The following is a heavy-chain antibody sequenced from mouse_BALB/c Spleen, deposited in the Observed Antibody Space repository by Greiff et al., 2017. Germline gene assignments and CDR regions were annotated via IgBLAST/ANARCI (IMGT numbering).Heavy chain of an antibody. D-gene: IGHD2-2*01. CDR2: IHYSGST. CDR3: ARSPLYYGYDGAWFAY. CDR1: GYSITSGYS. J-gene: IGHJ3*01. V-gene: IGHV3-1*02. Sequence: EVKLQESGPDLVKPSQSLSLTCTVTGYSITSGYSWHWIRQFPGNKLEWMGYIHYSGSTNYNPSLKSRISITRDTSKNQFFLQLNSVTTEDTATYYCARSPLYYGYDGAWFAYWGQGTLVTVSA.